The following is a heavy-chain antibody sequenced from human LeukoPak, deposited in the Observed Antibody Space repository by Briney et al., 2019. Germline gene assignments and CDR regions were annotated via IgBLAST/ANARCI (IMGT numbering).Heavy chain of an antibody. D-gene: IGHD5-24*01. CDR3: ARHRAEMATITDDTFDM. CDR2: FYTSGNT. V-gene: IGHV4-4*09. Sequence: SETLSLTCSVSGTSITPYSWSWIRQPPGRGLEWIGYFYTSGNTHQNPSLTSRVTMSIDASKNQFSLRLSSMTAADTAVYYCARHRAEMATITDDTFDMWGQGTMVTVSS. CDR1: GTSITPYS. J-gene: IGHJ3*02.